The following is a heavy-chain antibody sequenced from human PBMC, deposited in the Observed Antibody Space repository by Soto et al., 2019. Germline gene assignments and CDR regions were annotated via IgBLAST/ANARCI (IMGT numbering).Heavy chain of an antibody. CDR1: GGTFSSYA. D-gene: IGHD5-12*01. J-gene: IGHJ5*02. CDR2: IIPIFGTA. CDR3: ARDSCYDQLMSGQENPTFDP. Sequence: SVKVSCKASGGTFSSYAISWVRQAPGQGLEWMGGIIPIFGTANYAQKFQGRVTITADESTSTAYMELSSLRSEDTAVYYCARDSCYDQLMSGQENPTFDPWGQGTLVTVSS. V-gene: IGHV1-69*13.